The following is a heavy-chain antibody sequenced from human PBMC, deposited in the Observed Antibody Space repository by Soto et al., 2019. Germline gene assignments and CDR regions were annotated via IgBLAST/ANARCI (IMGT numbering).Heavy chain of an antibody. CDR3: AKDRTGPGDY. CDR1: GFTFSSYG. J-gene: IGHJ4*02. V-gene: IGHV3-30*18. D-gene: IGHD1-1*01. Sequence: PVGSLRLSCAASGFTFSSYGMHWVRQAPGKGLEWVAVISYDGSNKYYADSVKGRFTISRDNSKNTLYLQMNSLRAEDTAVYYCAKDRTGPGDYWGQGTLVTVSS. CDR2: ISYDGSNK.